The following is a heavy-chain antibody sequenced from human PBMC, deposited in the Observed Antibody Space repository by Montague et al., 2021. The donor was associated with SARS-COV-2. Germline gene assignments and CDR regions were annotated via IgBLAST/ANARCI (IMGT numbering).Heavy chain of an antibody. CDR3: ARSVHYYDSSGYFNY. Sequence: SLRLSCAASGFTFSSYSMHWVRQAPGKGLEWVAFISYDGSNENFGKSVKGRFTISRDNPKSTMYRQMNSLRAEDTAIYYCARSVHYYDSSGYFNYWGRGTLVSVTS. CDR2: ISYDGSNE. V-gene: IGHV3-30*04. D-gene: IGHD3-22*01. J-gene: IGHJ4*02. CDR1: GFTFSSYS.